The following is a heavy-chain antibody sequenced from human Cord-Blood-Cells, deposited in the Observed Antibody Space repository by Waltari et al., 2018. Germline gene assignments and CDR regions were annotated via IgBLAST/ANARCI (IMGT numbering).Heavy chain of an antibody. V-gene: IGHV1-69*01. J-gene: IGHJ4*02. D-gene: IGHD3-9*01. CDR2: IIPIFGTA. CDR3: ARQPTPGYDILTGYFDY. CDR1: GGTFSSYA. Sequence: QVQLVQSGAEVKKPGSSVKVSCKASGGTFSSYAISWVRQAPGQGLEWMGWIIPIFGTANYAQKFQGRVTITADESTSTAYMELSSLRSEDTAVYYCARQPTPGYDILTGYFDYWGQGTLVTVSS.